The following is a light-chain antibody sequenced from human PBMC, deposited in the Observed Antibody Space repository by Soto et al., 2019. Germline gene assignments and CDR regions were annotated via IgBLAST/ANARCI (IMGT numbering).Light chain of an antibody. CDR1: QGISSY. V-gene: IGKV1-8*01. J-gene: IGKJ5*01. CDR3: QQYDNLPIT. Sequence: AIRMTQSPSSFSASTGDRVTITCRASQGISSYLAWYQQKPLKAPKLLIYAASTLQSGVPSRFSGSGSGTDFTLTISCLQSEDIATYYCQQYDNLPITFGQGTRLENK. CDR2: AAS.